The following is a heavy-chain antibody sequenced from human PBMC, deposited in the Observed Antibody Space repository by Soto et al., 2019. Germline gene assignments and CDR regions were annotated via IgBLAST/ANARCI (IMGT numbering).Heavy chain of an antibody. D-gene: IGHD2-2*01. V-gene: IGHV1-2*04. CDR2: INPNSGGT. J-gene: IGHJ6*02. CDR3: ARDLDCISTSCPKRDYYYYGMDV. CDR1: GYTFTSYA. Sequence: ASVKVSCKASGYTFTSYAMHWVRQAPGQGLEWMGWINPNSGGTNYAQKFQGWVTMTRDTSISTAYMELSRLRSDDTAVYYCARDLDCISTSCPKRDYYYYGMDVWGQGTTVTVSS.